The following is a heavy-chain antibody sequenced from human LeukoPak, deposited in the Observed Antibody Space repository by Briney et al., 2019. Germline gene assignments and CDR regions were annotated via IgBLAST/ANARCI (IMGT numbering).Heavy chain of an antibody. CDR2: ISSSSSYI. J-gene: IGHJ4*02. CDR1: GFTFSSYS. D-gene: IGHD6-19*01. Sequence: GGSLRLSCAASGFTFSSYSMNWVRQAPGKGLEWVSSISSSSSYIYYADSVKGQFTISRDNAKNSLYLQMNSLRAEDTAVYYCARWQAVVGFDYWGQGTLVTVSS. V-gene: IGHV3-21*01. CDR3: ARWQAVVGFDY.